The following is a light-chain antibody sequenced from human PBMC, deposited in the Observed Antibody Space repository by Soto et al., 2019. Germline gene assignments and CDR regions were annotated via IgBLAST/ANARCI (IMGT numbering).Light chain of an antibody. CDR2: GAS. CDR3: QQYGSSPRT. V-gene: IGKV3-20*01. Sequence: EIVLTQSPGTLSLSPGERATLSCRASQSVSSSFLAWYQQKPGQAPRLLIYGASSRATGIPDRFSGSGSGTDFTLTISRLEPEDFAVYYFQQYGSSPRTFGQETKVEIK. CDR1: QSVSSSF. J-gene: IGKJ1*01.